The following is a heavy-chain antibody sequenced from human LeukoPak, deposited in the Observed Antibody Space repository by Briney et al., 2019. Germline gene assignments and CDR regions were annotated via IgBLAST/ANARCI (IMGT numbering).Heavy chain of an antibody. D-gene: IGHD2/OR15-2a*01. Sequence: RPSETLSLTCTVSGGSISSYYWSWIRQTPGKGLEWIGDIYYSGSTNYNPSLKSRVTISVDTSKNQFSLKLSSVTAADTAVYYCARGATSLSYFDSRGQGTLVTVSS. CDR1: GGSISSYY. CDR2: IYYSGST. V-gene: IGHV4-59*01. CDR3: ARGATSLSYFDS. J-gene: IGHJ4*02.